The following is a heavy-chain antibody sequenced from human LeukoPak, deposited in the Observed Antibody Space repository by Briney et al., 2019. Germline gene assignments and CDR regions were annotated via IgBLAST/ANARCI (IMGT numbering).Heavy chain of an antibody. CDR3: AKDLNMIVVVITTSAIDY. CDR1: GFTFSNYW. V-gene: IGHV3-74*01. J-gene: IGHJ4*02. Sequence: PGGSLRLSCAAPGFTFSNYWMHWVRQAPGKGLVWVSRINSDGSITNYADSVKGRFTISRDNSKNSLYLQMNSLRAEDTAVYYCAKDLNMIVVVITTSAIDYWGQGTLVTVSS. D-gene: IGHD3-22*01. CDR2: INSDGSIT.